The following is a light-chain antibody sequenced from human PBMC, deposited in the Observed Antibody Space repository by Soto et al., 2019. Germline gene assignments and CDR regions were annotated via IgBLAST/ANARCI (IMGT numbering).Light chain of an antibody. Sequence: QSALTQPASVSGSPGQSITISCTGTSNDVGRYNLVSWYQQHPGKAPKVMIYEGSKRPSGGSNRVSGSKSGNTASLTISGLQAEDEADYYCCSYASITTWVFGGGTKLTVL. J-gene: IGLJ3*02. V-gene: IGLV2-23*01. CDR2: EGS. CDR3: CSYASITTWV. CDR1: SNDVGRYNL.